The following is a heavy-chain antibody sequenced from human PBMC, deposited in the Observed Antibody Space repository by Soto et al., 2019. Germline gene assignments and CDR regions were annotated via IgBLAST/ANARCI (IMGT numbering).Heavy chain of an antibody. D-gene: IGHD3-10*01. Sequence: SVNVSCKASCYTFTRFGISWGRQAPGQGLEWLGWSSTYNADVHYSQKFQGRVTMTSDTSTSTAYMELRSLTSGDTAVYHCASHPFTSAPLNFWGQGTPVTVYS. V-gene: IGHV1-18*01. CDR1: CYTFTRFG. CDR2: SSTYNADV. J-gene: IGHJ4*02. CDR3: ASHPFTSAPLNF.